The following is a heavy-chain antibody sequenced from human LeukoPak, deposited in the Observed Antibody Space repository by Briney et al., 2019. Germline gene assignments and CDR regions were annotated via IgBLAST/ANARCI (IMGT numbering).Heavy chain of an antibody. CDR3: ASDDILTDNFDY. CDR2: ISSSSSYI. Sequence: GGSLRLSCAASGFTFSSYSMDWVRQAPGKGLEWVSSISSSSSYIYYADSVKGRFTISRDNAKNSLYLQMNSLRAEDTAVYYCASDDILTDNFDYWGQGTLVTVSS. J-gene: IGHJ4*02. D-gene: IGHD3-9*01. V-gene: IGHV3-21*01. CDR1: GFTFSSYS.